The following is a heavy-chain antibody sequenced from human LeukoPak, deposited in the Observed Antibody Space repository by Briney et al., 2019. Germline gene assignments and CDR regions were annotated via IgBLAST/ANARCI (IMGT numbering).Heavy chain of an antibody. V-gene: IGHV4-59*08. Sequence: PSETLSLTCTVSGGFISSYYWSWIRQPPGKGLEWIGYIYYSGSTNYNPSLKSRVTISVDTSKNQFSLKLSSVTAADTAVYYCARHHNSSPADYAFDIWGQGTMVTVSS. J-gene: IGHJ3*02. D-gene: IGHD6-13*01. CDR2: IYYSGST. CDR3: ARHHNSSPADYAFDI. CDR1: GGFISSYY.